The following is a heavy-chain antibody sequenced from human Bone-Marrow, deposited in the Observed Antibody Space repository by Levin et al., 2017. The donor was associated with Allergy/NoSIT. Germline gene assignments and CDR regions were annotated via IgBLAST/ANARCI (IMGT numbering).Heavy chain of an antibody. Sequence: GESLKISCAASGFTFSSYGMHWVRQAPGKGLEWVAVISYDGSNKYYADSVKGRFTISRDNSKNTLYLQMNSLRAEDTAVYYCANGAKSGVLWFGELSPLDYWGQGTLVTVSS. CDR3: ANGAKSGVLWFGELSPLDY. CDR2: ISYDGSNK. D-gene: IGHD3-10*01. J-gene: IGHJ4*02. CDR1: GFTFSSYG. V-gene: IGHV3-30*18.